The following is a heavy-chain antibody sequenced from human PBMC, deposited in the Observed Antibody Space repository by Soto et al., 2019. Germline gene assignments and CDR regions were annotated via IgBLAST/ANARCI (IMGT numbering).Heavy chain of an antibody. D-gene: IGHD2-15*01. V-gene: IGHV3-53*01. CDR1: GFTVSSNY. CDR3: ARDRQAANNGAFDI. CDR2: IYSRGNT. J-gene: IGHJ3*02. Sequence: EVQLVESGGGLIQPGGSLRLSCAASGFTVSSNYMSWVRQAPGKGLEWVSVIYSRGNTYYTDSVKGRFTISRDNSKNTLYLQMNSLRAEDTAVYYCARDRQAANNGAFDIWGQGTMGTVSS.